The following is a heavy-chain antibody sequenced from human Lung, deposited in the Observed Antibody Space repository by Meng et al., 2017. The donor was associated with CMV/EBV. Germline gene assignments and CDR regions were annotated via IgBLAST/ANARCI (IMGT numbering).Heavy chain of an antibody. CDR1: GGSISSSSYY. V-gene: IGHV4-39*07. CDR2: IYYSGST. CDR3: ARDLKSYCSSTSCYINWFAP. Sequence: SETLSLXCTVSGGSISSSSYYWGWIRQPPGKGLEWIGSIYYSGSTYYNPSLKSRVTISVDTSKNQFSLKLSSVTAADTAVYYCARDLKSYCSSTSCYINWFAPWGQGTXVTVSS. J-gene: IGHJ5*02. D-gene: IGHD2-2*02.